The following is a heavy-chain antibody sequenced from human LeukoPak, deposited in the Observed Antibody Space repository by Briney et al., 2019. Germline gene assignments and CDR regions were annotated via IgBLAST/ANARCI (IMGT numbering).Heavy chain of an antibody. D-gene: IGHD6-6*01. CDR3: ARDHSADFVRAFDF. Sequence: PGGSLRLSCAASGFTFSGYWMSWLRQAPGKGLEWVANTKQDGGEKYYVDSVKGRFTISRDNAKNSLYLQMNSLRAEDTAVYYCARDHSADFVRAFDFWGQGTMVTVSS. J-gene: IGHJ3*01. CDR2: TKQDGGEK. V-gene: IGHV3-7*01. CDR1: GFTFSGYW.